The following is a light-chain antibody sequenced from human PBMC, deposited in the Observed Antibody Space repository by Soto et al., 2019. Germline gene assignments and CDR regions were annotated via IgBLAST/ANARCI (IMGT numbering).Light chain of an antibody. Sequence: IVMTQSPATLSMSPWERATLSGRASQSVSSNLAWYQQKPGQAPRLLIYGASTRATGIPARFSGSGSGTEFTLTISSLQSEDFAVYYCQQYDNWPPWTFGQGTKVDIK. J-gene: IGKJ1*01. CDR1: QSVSSN. CDR3: QQYDNWPPWT. CDR2: GAS. V-gene: IGKV3-15*01.